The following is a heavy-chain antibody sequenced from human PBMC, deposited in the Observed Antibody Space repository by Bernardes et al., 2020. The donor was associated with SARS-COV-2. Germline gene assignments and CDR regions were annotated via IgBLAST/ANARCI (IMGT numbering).Heavy chain of an antibody. V-gene: IGHV3-23*01. CDR1: GFTFTTYA. Sequence: GGSLRLSCAASGFTFTTYAMSWVRQAPGKGLEWVSGISGSGASTYHADAVKGRFTISRDNSKNTLFLQMNSLRADDTAVYYCAKGGLNYYESGSHLHLDYWGQGTLVTVST. J-gene: IGHJ4*02. CDR2: ISGSGAST. D-gene: IGHD3-10*01. CDR3: AKGGLNYYESGSHLHLDY.